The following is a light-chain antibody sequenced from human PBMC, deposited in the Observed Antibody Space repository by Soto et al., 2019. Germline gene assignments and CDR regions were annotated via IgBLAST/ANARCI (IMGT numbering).Light chain of an antibody. CDR1: QDISSR. V-gene: IGKV1-12*01. CDR3: QQSYSLPYT. J-gene: IGKJ2*01. CDR2: AAS. Sequence: DIQMTQSPSSVSASVGDRVIISCRASQDISSRLAWYQQRPGKAPKLLIYAASSLQSGVSSRFSGSGSGTDFTLTISSLQPEDSATYYCQQSYSLPYTFGQGTKVDI.